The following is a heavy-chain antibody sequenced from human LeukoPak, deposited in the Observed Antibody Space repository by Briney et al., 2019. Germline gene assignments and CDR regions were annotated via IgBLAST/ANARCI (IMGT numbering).Heavy chain of an antibody. CDR2: VYSGGST. CDR3: ARDPPAVLIDTYG. J-gene: IGHJ4*02. Sequence: GGSLRLSCTASGFIVTNNYIDWVRQAPGKGLEWVSLVYSGGSTYYADSVKGRFTISRDNSKNMVYLQMNSLRAEDTAMYYCARDPPAVLIDTYGWGQGTLVTVSS. D-gene: IGHD2-8*01. CDR1: GFIVTNNY. V-gene: IGHV3-66*01.